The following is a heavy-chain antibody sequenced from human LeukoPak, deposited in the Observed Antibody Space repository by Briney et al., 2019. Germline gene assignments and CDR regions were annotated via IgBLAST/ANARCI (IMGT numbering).Heavy chain of an antibody. CDR3: AKDAIGQYRPYYFDC. Sequence: GGSLRLSCAASGFTFSSFAMSWARQAPGKGLEWVSSISGSGESTYYADYVKGRFTVSRDNSKNTVNLQLNSLRAEDTAVYYCAKDAIGQYRPYYFDCWGQGTLVTVSS. V-gene: IGHV3-23*01. CDR2: ISGSGEST. J-gene: IGHJ4*02. CDR1: GFTFSSFA. D-gene: IGHD3-16*02.